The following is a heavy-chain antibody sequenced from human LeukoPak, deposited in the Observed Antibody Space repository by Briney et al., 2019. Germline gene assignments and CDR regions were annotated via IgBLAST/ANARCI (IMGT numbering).Heavy chain of an antibody. Sequence: PSETLSLTCAVYGGSFSGYYWSWIRQPPGKGLEWIGEINHSGSTNYNPSLKSRVTISVDTPKNQFSLKLSSVTAADTAVYYCASRGELEDYWGQGTLVTVSS. J-gene: IGHJ4*02. CDR1: GGSFSGYY. V-gene: IGHV4-34*01. CDR3: ASRGELEDY. D-gene: IGHD1-26*01. CDR2: INHSGST.